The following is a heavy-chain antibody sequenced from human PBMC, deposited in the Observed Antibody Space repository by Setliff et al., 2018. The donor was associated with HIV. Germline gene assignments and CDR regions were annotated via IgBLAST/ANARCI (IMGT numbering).Heavy chain of an antibody. CDR1: GGSITLYY. CDR2: IYYSGTP. D-gene: IGHD3-22*01. Sequence: PSETLSLTCTVSGGSITLYYWSWIRQHPGQGLEWIGYIYYSGTPNYNPTLKSRVTISVDTSKNQFSLRLTSVTAADTAVYYCARHLYYYDSSGYLQPHYYMDVWGKGTRVTVSS. V-gene: IGHV4-59*08. J-gene: IGHJ6*03. CDR3: ARHLYYYDSSGYLQPHYYMDV.